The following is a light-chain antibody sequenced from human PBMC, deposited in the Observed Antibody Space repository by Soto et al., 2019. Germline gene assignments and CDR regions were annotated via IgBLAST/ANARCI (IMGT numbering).Light chain of an antibody. CDR1: NIGSKR. J-gene: IGLJ1*01. Sequence: SYELTQPPSVSVAPEKTARLTCGGDNIGSKRVHWYRQKPGQAPVLVIYYDSDRPSRIPERFSGSNSGNTATLTINSVEAGDEADYYCQVWDITTDHYVFGTGTKLTVL. CDR3: QVWDITTDHYV. CDR2: YDS. V-gene: IGLV3-21*04.